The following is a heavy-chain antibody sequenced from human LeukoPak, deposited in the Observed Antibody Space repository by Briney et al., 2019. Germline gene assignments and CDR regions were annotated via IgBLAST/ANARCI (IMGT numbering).Heavy chain of an antibody. CDR2: ISSSSSSI. CDR3: ASFVGGSGSRDY. J-gene: IGHJ4*02. D-gene: IGHD3-10*01. Sequence: KPGGSLRLSCAASGFTFSSYSMNWVRQAPGKGLEWVSSISSSSSSIYYEDSVKGRFTISRDNAKNSLYLQMNSLRAEDTAVYYCASFVGGSGSRDYWGQGTLVTVSS. CDR1: GFTFSSYS. V-gene: IGHV3-21*01.